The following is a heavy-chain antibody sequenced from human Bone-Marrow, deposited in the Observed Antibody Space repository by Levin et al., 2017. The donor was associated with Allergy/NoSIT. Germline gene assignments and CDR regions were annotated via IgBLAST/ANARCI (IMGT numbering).Heavy chain of an antibody. CDR2: ISSSGTDM. Sequence: GESLKISCTVSGFTFSLYSMNWVRQAPGKGLEWVSSISSSGTDMYNADSVKGRFTTSRDNAKNSLNLQMSSLRAEDTAVYYCARGIIGDVRVAHKEAFDIWGQGTMVTVSS. CDR3: ARGIIGDVRVAHKEAFDI. V-gene: IGHV3-21*01. D-gene: IGHD2/OR15-2a*01. CDR1: GFTFSLYS. J-gene: IGHJ3*02.